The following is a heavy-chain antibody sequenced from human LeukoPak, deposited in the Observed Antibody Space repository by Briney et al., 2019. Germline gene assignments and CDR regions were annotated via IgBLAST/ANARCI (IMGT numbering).Heavy chain of an antibody. Sequence: PGGSLRLSCAASGFTFSSYSMNWVRQAPGKGLEWVSSISSSSGYIYYADSVKGRFTISRDNAKNSLYLQMNSLRAEDTAVYYCARDLQQWLVAYDAFDIWGQGTMVTVSS. CDR2: ISSSSGYI. V-gene: IGHV3-21*01. CDR1: GFTFSSYS. J-gene: IGHJ3*02. D-gene: IGHD6-19*01. CDR3: ARDLQQWLVAYDAFDI.